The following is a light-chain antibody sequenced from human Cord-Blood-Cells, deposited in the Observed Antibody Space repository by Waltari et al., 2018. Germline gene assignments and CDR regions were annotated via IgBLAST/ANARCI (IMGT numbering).Light chain of an antibody. V-gene: IGLV2-14*01. CDR2: DVS. CDR1: SSDVGGYNY. CDR3: SSYTSSSTLV. Sequence: QSALTQPASVSGSPGQSITISCTGTSSDVGGYNYVSWYQQHPGKAPQRMIYDVSTRPSGVSNRFSGSKSGNTASLTISGLQAEDEADYYCSSYTSSSTLVFGGGTKLTVL. J-gene: IGLJ2*01.